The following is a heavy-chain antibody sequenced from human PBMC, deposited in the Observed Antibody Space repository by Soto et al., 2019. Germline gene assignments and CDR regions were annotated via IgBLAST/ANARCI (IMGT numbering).Heavy chain of an antibody. CDR2: MNPLNGDT. V-gene: IGHV1-3*01. J-gene: IGHJ3*02. CDR1: GYTLTTYS. D-gene: IGHD6-19*01. Sequence: QVQLVQSGAEVKKPGASVKVSCKASGYTLTTYSMHWVRQAPGQRLEWMGWMNPLNGDTKYSQRFQGRLTIIRDTSASTAYMELSSLRSEDTAIYYCARGNSGALDSWGQGTMVTVSS. CDR3: ARGNSGALDS.